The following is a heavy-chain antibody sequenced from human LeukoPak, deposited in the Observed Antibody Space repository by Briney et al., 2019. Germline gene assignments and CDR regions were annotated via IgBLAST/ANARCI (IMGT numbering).Heavy chain of an antibody. V-gene: IGHV3-74*01. Sequence: GGSLRLSCAASGFAFSAYWMHWGRRAPGRGLVWVSRINNDGNNIIYADSVKGRFTISRDNAKNTLYLQMNSLRAEDTGVYYCARTDWYHNDYWGQGTPVTVSS. J-gene: IGHJ4*02. CDR2: INNDGNNI. D-gene: IGHD3-9*01. CDR3: ARTDWYHNDY. CDR1: GFAFSAYW.